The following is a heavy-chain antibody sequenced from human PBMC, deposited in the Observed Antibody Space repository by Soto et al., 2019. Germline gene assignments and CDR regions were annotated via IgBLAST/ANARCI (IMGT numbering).Heavy chain of an antibody. CDR2: ISANSGNT. CDR1: GFIFNNYA. CDR3: ATAGNYDSSGRDF. J-gene: IGHJ4*02. D-gene: IGHD3-22*01. V-gene: IGHV1-18*04. Sequence: ASVKVSCKAFGFIFNNYAISWVRQAPGQGLEWMGWISANSGNTNYAQKLQGRFTMTTDTSTSTAYMELRSLRSDDTAVYYCATAGNYDSSGRDFWGQGTLVTVSS.